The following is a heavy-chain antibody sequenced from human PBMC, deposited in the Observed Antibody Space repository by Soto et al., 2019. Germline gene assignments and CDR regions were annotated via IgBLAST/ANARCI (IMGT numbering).Heavy chain of an antibody. D-gene: IGHD3-3*01. CDR1: GFTFSSYA. CDR2: ISGSGGST. V-gene: IGHV3-23*01. CDR3: ASQTYDFWSGYVYNYYYYMDV. J-gene: IGHJ6*03. Sequence: GESLKISCAASGFTFSSYAMSWVRQAPGKGLEWVSAISGSGGSTYYADSVKGRFTISRDNSKNTLYLQMNSLRAEDTAVYYCASQTYDFWSGYVYNYYYYMDVWGKGTTVTVSS.